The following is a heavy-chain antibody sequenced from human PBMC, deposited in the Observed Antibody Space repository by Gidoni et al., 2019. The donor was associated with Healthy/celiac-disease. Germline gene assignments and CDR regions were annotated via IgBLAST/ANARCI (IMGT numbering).Heavy chain of an antibody. D-gene: IGHD1-26*01. CDR2: INHSGST. V-gene: IGHV4-34*01. CDR1: GGSFSGYY. J-gene: IGHJ4*02. Sequence: QVQLQQWGAGLLKPSETLSLTCAVYGGSFSGYYWSWIRQPPGKGLEWIGEINHSGSTNYNPSLKSRVTISVDTSKNQFSLKLSSVTAADTAVYYCARFSFGIVGATTRGVENDYWGQGTLVTVSS. CDR3: ARFSFGIVGATTRGVENDY.